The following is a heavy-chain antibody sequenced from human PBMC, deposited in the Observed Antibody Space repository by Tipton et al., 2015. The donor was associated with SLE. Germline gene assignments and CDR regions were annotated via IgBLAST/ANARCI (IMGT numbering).Heavy chain of an antibody. Sequence: TLSLTCTVSGDSISSGGYYWSWIRQHPGKGLEWIGYIYNTGSTTYRPSLQSRVTISAETSKNQFTLNLHSVTAADTAVYYCAGGSFDNSGYFHFDYWGQGTRVTVSS. V-gene: IGHV4-31*03. J-gene: IGHJ4*02. CDR2: IYNTGST. D-gene: IGHD3-22*01. CDR1: GDSISSGGYY. CDR3: AGGSFDNSGYFHFDY.